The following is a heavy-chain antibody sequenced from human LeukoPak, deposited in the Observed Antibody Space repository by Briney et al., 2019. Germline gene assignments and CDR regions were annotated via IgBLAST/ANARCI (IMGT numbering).Heavy chain of an antibody. CDR3: ARVPGQLVSQFDP. CDR2: IDAGNGNT. CDR1: GYTFTSYA. V-gene: IGHV1-3*01. J-gene: IGHJ5*02. D-gene: IGHD6-13*01. Sequence: GASVKVSCKASGYTFTSYAMHWVRQAPGQRLEWMGWIDAGNGNTKYPQKFQGRVTITRDTSASTAYMELSSLRSEDTAVYYCARVPGQLVSQFDPWGQGTLVTVSS.